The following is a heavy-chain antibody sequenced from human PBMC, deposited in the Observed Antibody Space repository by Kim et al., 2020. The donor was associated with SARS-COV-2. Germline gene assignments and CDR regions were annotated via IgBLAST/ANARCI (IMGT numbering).Heavy chain of an antibody. CDR2: IYYSGST. CDR1: GGSISSSSYY. D-gene: IGHD6-13*01. Sequence: SETLSLTCTVSGGSISSSSYYWGWIRQHPGKGLEWIGSIYYSGSTYYNPSLKSRVTISVDTSKNQFSLKLSSVTAADTAVYYCARPADSTPAAVGYWGQGTLVTVSS. CDR3: ARPADSTPAAVGY. J-gene: IGHJ4*02. V-gene: IGHV4-39*01.